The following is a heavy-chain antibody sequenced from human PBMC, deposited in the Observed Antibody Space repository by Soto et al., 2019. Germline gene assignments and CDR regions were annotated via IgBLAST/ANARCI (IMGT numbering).Heavy chain of an antibody. CDR2: IYRSGST. J-gene: IGHJ4*02. CDR1: GYSISSGYN. D-gene: IGHD3-3*01. V-gene: IGHV4-38-2*01. CDR3: ARVPPGGFYPYHFDY. Sequence: PSETLSLTCAASGYSISSGYNRGCIRQPRGKGLEWIGSIYRSGSTYYNPSLKSPVTISVDTSNTQFSLKLSSVTAADTAVYYCARVPPGGFYPYHFDYWGQGTRVAASS.